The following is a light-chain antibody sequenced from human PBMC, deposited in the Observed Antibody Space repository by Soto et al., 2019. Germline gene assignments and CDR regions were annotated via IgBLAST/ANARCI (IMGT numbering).Light chain of an antibody. CDR2: GAS. CDR3: QQYGSSPTWT. Sequence: EIVLTQSPGTLSLSPGERATLSCRASQSVSSSYLAWYQQKPGQAPRLLIYGASSRATGIPDRFSGSGSGTDFTLTISRLEPEDFAVYYCQQYGSSPTWTFGPGTKV. J-gene: IGKJ1*01. CDR1: QSVSSSY. V-gene: IGKV3-20*01.